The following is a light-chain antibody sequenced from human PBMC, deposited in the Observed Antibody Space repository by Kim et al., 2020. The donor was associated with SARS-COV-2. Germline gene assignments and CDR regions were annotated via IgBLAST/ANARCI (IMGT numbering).Light chain of an antibody. J-gene: IGKJ5*01. CDR1: QSISSD. CDR3: TQRSAWLLT. V-gene: IGKV3-11*01. CDR2: DTS. Sequence: LYTQHPSALSLSPAERATLSCRASQSISSDLAWYQQKPGQAPSLLIYDTSKRAHDIPARFSGSGSGTDFTLTISSLEPEDFAIYYCTQRSAWLLTFG.